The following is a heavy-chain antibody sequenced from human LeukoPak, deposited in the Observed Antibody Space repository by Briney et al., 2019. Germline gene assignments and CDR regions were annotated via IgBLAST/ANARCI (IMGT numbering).Heavy chain of an antibody. CDR3: AKHLYGDVYNHGKNYYYYFMDV. J-gene: IGHJ6*03. V-gene: IGHV4-59*08. CDR1: GGSLSSYS. D-gene: IGHD5-24*01. Sequence: PSETLSLTCSVSGGSLSSYSWSWIRQPPGEGLEWVGYISYRGTTKYNPSLTSRVSISVDTSKNQFSLKLSSVTAADTAVYYCAKHLYGDVYNHGKNYYYYFMDVWGKGTTVTVSS. CDR2: ISYRGTT.